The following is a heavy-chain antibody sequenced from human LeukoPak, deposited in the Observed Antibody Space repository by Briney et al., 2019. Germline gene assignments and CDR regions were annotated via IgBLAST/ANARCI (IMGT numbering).Heavy chain of an antibody. CDR2: LHADGSEK. D-gene: IGHD5-12*01. V-gene: IGHV3-7*01. CDR3: ARGGYSFDY. J-gene: IGHJ4*02. Sequence: PGGSLRLSCVGSGFSLSGYWMSWVRQAPGKGLDRVARLHADGSEKYYVGSVKGRFTISGDNAKNSLYLQMNSLRVDDTAVYYCARGGYSFDYLGQGTLVTVSS. CDR1: GFSLSGYW.